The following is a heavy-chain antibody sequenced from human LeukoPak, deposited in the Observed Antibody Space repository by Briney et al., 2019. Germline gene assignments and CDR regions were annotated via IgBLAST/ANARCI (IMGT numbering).Heavy chain of an antibody. D-gene: IGHD6-19*01. J-gene: IGHJ4*02. CDR1: GGSNSSSSYY. Sequence: SETLSLTCTVSGGSNSSSSYYWGCIRQPPGKGLEWIGSIYYSGSTYYNPSLKSRVTISVDTSKNQFSLKLSSVTAADTAVYYCARDASSGWEGGYWGQGTLVTVSS. CDR3: ARDASSGWEGGY. V-gene: IGHV4-39*07. CDR2: IYYSGST.